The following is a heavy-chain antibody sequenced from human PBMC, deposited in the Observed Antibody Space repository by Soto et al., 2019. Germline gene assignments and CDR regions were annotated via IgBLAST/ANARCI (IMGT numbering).Heavy chain of an antibody. CDR2: MNPNRGNT. Sequence: ASVKVSCKASGYTFTSYDINWVRQATGQGLEWMGWMNPNRGNTGYAQKFQGRVTMTRNTSISTAYMELSSLGSEDTAVYYCARGVAAVTYYYYGMDVWGQGTTVTVSS. CDR1: GYTFTSYD. CDR3: ARGVAAVTYYYYGMDV. V-gene: IGHV1-8*01. J-gene: IGHJ6*02. D-gene: IGHD6-13*01.